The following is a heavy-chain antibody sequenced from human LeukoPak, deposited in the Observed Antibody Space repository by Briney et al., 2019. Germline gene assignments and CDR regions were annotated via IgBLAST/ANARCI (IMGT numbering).Heavy chain of an antibody. V-gene: IGHV3-74*01. Sequence: GGSLRLSCAASGFTFSSYWMHWVRQAPGKGLVWVSRINSDGSSTSYADSVKGRFTISRDNAKNTLCLQMNSLRAEDTAVYYCARDVPPPYYYDSSGYYPDYWGQGTLVTVSS. CDR1: GFTFSSYW. CDR2: INSDGSST. D-gene: IGHD3-22*01. CDR3: ARDVPPPYYYDSSGYYPDY. J-gene: IGHJ4*02.